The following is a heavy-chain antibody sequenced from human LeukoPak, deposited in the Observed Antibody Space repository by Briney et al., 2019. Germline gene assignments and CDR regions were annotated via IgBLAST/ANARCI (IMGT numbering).Heavy chain of an antibody. J-gene: IGHJ4*02. CDR1: GFTFGTYA. Sequence: GGSPRLFCAASGFTFGTYAMKWGRQAPGEGPEWVSYISSSSSTIYFPDSVKGRFTISRDNAKNSLYLQMNGLRDEDTAVYYCARDAGSGYFDYWGQGTLVTVSS. D-gene: IGHD6-19*01. CDR3: ARDAGSGYFDY. CDR2: ISSSSSTI. V-gene: IGHV3-48*02.